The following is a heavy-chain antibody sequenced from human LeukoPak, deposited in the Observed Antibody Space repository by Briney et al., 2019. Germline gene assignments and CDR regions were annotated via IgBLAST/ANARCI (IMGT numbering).Heavy chain of an antibody. D-gene: IGHD1-26*01. V-gene: IGHV5-51*01. CDR3: ATQPGLGY. Sequence: ESLQISCQASGYIFTSYWIGWVRQMPGKGLEWMGIIYPGDSDTRYRPSFQGQVTISVDKSITTAYLQWSSLKASDSAIYFCATQPGLGYWGQGTLVTVSS. CDR2: IYPGDSDT. J-gene: IGHJ4*02. CDR1: GYIFTSYW.